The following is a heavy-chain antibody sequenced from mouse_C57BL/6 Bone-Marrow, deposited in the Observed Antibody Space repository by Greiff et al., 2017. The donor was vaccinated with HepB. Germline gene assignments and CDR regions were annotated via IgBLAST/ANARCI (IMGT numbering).Heavy chain of an antibody. CDR1: GYTFTSYG. D-gene: IGHD1-1*01. J-gene: IGHJ4*01. CDR2: IYPRSGNT. V-gene: IGHV1-81*01. CDR3: AREDYGSSPYAMDY. Sequence: QVQLKQSGAELARPGASVKLSCKASGYTFTSYGISWVKQRTGQGLEWIGEIYPRSGNTYYNEKFKGKATLTADKSSSTAYMELRSLTSEDSAVYFSAREDYGSSPYAMDYWGQGTSVTVSS.